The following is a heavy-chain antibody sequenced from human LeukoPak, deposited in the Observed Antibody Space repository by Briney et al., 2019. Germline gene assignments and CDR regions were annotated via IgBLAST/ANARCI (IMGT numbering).Heavy chain of an antibody. J-gene: IGHJ6*03. Sequence: PSQTLSLTCTVSGGSISSGGYYWSWIRQHPGKGLEWIGYIYYSGSTYYNPSLKSRVTISVDTSKNQFSLKLSSVTAADTAVYYCARETGDDIVVVPAAIGFYYYYYMDVWGKGTTVTVSS. CDR1: GGSISSGGYY. CDR2: IYYSGST. CDR3: ARETGDDIVVVPAAIGFYYYYYMDV. V-gene: IGHV4-31*03. D-gene: IGHD2-2*02.